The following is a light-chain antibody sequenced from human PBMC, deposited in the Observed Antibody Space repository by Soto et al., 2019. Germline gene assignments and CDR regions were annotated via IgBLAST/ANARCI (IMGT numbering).Light chain of an antibody. Sequence: QSALTQPASVSGSPGQSITISCTGTSSDVGGYNYVSWYQQHPGRVPKLMISEVSNRPSGVSNRFSGSKSGNVASLTVSGLQAEDEADYYCSSYTSSTTVVFGGGTKLTVL. CDR3: SSYTSSTTVV. J-gene: IGLJ3*02. V-gene: IGLV2-14*01. CDR1: SSDVGGYNY. CDR2: EVS.